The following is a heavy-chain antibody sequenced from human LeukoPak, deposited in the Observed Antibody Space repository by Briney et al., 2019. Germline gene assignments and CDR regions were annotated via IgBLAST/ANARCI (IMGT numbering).Heavy chain of an antibody. CDR2: IFYSGSA. CDR3: ARVVGLRLGELSLNWFDP. J-gene: IGHJ5*02. Sequence: SETLSLTCTVSGGSISSYYWSWIRQPPGKGLEWIGYIFYSGSAIYNPSLKSRVTISVDTSKNQFSLKLTSVTAADTAVYYCARVVGLRLGELSLNWFDPWGQGTLVTVSS. V-gene: IGHV4-59*01. CDR1: GGSISSYY. D-gene: IGHD3-16*02.